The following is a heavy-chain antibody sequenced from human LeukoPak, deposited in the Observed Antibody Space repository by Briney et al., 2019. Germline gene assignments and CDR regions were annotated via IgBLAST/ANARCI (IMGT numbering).Heavy chain of an antibody. D-gene: IGHD3-16*02. J-gene: IGHJ4*02. CDR1: GGSISSYY. Sequence: PSETLSLTCTVSGGSISSYYWSWIRQPPGKGLEWIGYSYYSGSTNYNPSLKSRVTISVDTSKNQFSLKLSSVTAADTAVYYCARVRTAGLRLGELSNWGQGTLVTVSS. CDR2: SYYSGST. CDR3: ARVRTAGLRLGELSN. V-gene: IGHV4-59*08.